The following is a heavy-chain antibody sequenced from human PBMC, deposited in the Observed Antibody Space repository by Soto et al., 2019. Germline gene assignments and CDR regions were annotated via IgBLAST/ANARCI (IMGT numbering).Heavy chain of an antibody. CDR3: ARRRSGLGFCSGGSCYATAFDY. Sequence: SETLSLTCTVSGGSISSSSYYWAWIRQPPGKGLEWIGSINYSGSTYYNPSLKSRVTTSVDTSKNQFSLKMGSVTATDTAVYYCARRRSGLGFCSGGSCYATAFDYWGQGTLVTVSS. CDR2: INYSGST. J-gene: IGHJ4*02. V-gene: IGHV4-39*01. D-gene: IGHD2-15*01. CDR1: GGSISSSSYY.